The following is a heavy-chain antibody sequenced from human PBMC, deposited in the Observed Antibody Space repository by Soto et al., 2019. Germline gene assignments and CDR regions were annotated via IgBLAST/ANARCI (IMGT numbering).Heavy chain of an antibody. V-gene: IGHV3-23*01. CDR3: AKLRGPSVAEAVDY. Sequence: GGSLRLSCAASGFTFNIFAMSWVRQAPGKGLEWVSSTGGGESDRYYADSVKGRFTISRENSKSTVFLQMNSLRAEDTAVYYCAKLRGPSVAEAVDYWGQGTLVTVSS. J-gene: IGHJ4*02. CDR1: GFTFNIFA. CDR2: TGGGESDR. D-gene: IGHD6-19*01.